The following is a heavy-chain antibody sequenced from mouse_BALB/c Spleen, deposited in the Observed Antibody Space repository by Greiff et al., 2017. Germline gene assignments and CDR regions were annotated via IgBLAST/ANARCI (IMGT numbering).Heavy chain of an antibody. CDR3: ARSDGNYPFYAMDY. Sequence: QVQLQQSGPELEKPGASVKLSCKASGYTFTSSWMHWAKQRPGQGLEWIGEIHPNSGNTNYNEKFKGKATLTVDTSSSTAYVDLSSLTSEDSAVYYCARSDGNYPFYAMDYWGQGTSVTVSS. V-gene: IGHV1S130*01. CDR2: IHPNSGNT. J-gene: IGHJ4*01. D-gene: IGHD2-1*01. CDR1: GYTFTSSW.